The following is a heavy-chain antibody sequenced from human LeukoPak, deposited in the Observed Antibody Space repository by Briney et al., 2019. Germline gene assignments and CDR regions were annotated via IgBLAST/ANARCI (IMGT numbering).Heavy chain of an antibody. J-gene: IGHJ4*02. V-gene: IGHV1-18*01. D-gene: IGHD3-10*01. CDR3: ARSHGSGSYYNLNDY. Sequence: WVRQAPGQGLEWMGWSSVYNGNTKYAQKFQGRVTMTTDTTTNTAYMELRTLISDDTAVYYCARSHGSGSYYNLNDYWGQGTLVTVSS. CDR2: SSVYNGNT.